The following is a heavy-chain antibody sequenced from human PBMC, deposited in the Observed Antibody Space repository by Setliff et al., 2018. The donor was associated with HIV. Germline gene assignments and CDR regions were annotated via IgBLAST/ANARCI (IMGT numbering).Heavy chain of an antibody. CDR2: IYSSGSP. Sequence: SETLSLTCTVYGASISNSNSYWGWIRQPPGKRLEWLGSIYSSGSPSYNPSLSSRLTISVDTSKNHVSLRLSSVTAADTAVYYCARDVNYNFWSGYYPSFDYWGQGTLVTVSS. CDR3: ARDVNYNFWSGYYPSFDY. CDR1: GASISNSNSY. V-gene: IGHV4-39*02. D-gene: IGHD3-3*01. J-gene: IGHJ4*02.